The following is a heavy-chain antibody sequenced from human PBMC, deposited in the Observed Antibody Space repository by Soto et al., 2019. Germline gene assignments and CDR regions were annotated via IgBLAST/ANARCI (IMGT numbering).Heavy chain of an antibody. Sequence: QVQLVQSGAEVKKPGSSVKVSCKASGGTFSSYTISWVRQAPGQGLEWMGRIIPILGIANYAQKFQGRVTITADKSTSTDHMDLSSLRSEDTAVYYCARGRGGGAFDIWGQGTMVTVSS. CDR2: IIPILGIA. D-gene: IGHD3-10*01. CDR1: GGTFSSYT. J-gene: IGHJ3*02. CDR3: ARGRGGGAFDI. V-gene: IGHV1-69*02.